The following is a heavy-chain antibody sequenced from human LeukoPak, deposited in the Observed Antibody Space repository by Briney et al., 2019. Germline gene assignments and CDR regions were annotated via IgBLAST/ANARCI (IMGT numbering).Heavy chain of an antibody. CDR1: GGSVSSSGHF. D-gene: IGHD4-11*01. J-gene: IGHJ6*02. CDR3: ARFSSNYVSYYYGTDV. CDR2: THDHGST. Sequence: KPSETLSLTCTVSGGSVSSSGHFWNWVRQTPGKGLEWIGYTHDHGSTNYNPSLQSRITISVDKSKNQFSLKLSSVTAADTAVYYCARFSSNYVSYYYGTDVWGQGTTVTVSS. V-gene: IGHV4-61*05.